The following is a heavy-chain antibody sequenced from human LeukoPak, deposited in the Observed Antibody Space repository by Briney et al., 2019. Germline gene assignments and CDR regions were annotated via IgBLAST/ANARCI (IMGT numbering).Heavy chain of an antibody. CDR2: IFYSGTT. J-gene: IGHJ4*02. D-gene: IGHD6-13*01. CDR3: ARGGSAAKYYFDS. CDR1: NDSISPLY. Sequence: SEALSLPCTVSNDSISPLYWGWIRQPPGKGLEFIGYIFYSGTTNFSPSLKSRVTLSVDTSKNQFSLRLNSVTAADTAVYYCARGGSAAKYYFDSWGQGTLVTVSS. V-gene: IGHV4-59*11.